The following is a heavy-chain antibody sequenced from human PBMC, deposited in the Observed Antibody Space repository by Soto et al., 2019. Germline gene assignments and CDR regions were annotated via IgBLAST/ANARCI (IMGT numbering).Heavy chain of an antibody. V-gene: IGHV1-46*01. J-gene: IGHJ4*02. CDR2: INPSGGST. Sequence: QVQLVQSGAEVKKPGASVKVSCKASGYTFTIYYMHWVRQAPGQGLEWMGIINPSGGSTSYAQMFQGRVTMTRDTSTRTVYMELSSLRSEDTAIYYCARSRDRFDYWGQGTLVTVSS. CDR3: ARSRDRFDY. CDR1: GYTFTIYY.